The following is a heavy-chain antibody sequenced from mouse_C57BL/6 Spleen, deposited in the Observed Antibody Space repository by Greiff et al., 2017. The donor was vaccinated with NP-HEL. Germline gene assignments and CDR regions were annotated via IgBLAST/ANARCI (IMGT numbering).Heavy chain of an antibody. CDR1: GFTFTDYY. J-gene: IGHJ1*03. CDR2: IRNKANGYTT. D-gene: IGHD1-1*01. CDR3: ARCYYGSRYFDD. Sequence: EVQRVESGGGLVQPGGSLSLSCAASGFTFTDYYMSWVRQPPGKALEWLGFIRNKANGYTTEYSASVKVRFTISRDNSQSILYLQRNALRAEDSATYYCARCYYGSRYFDDWGTGTTVTVSS. V-gene: IGHV7-3*01.